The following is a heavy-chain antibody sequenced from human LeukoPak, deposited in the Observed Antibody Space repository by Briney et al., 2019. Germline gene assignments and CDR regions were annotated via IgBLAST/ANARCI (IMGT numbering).Heavy chain of an antibody. Sequence: PGGSLRLSCAASGFTFSSYSMNWVRQAPGKGLEWVSSISRSSDYIYYADSVKGRFTISRDNAKNSLYLQMNSLRAEDTAVYYCARAHHRRVYDYVWGSYPYWGQGTLVTVSS. V-gene: IGHV3-21*01. CDR2: ISRSSDYI. CDR1: GFTFSSYS. CDR3: ARAHHRRVYDYVWGSYPY. D-gene: IGHD3-16*02. J-gene: IGHJ4*02.